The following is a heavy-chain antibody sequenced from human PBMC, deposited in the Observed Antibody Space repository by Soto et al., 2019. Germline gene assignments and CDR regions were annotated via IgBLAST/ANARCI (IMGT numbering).Heavy chain of an antibody. V-gene: IGHV1-3*01. Sequence: ASVKVSCKASGYPFIDYSMHWVRQAPGQRLEWMGWINAGNGNTKYSEKFQGRVTITRDTSASTAYMELSSLTSEDTAVYYCARASDWFGPWGQGTQVTVSS. CDR3: ARASDWFGP. CDR2: INAGNGNT. J-gene: IGHJ5*02. CDR1: GYPFIDYS.